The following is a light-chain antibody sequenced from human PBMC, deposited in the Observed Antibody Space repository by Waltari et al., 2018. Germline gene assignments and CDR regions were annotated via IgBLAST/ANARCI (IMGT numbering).Light chain of an antibody. J-gene: IGLJ2*01. V-gene: IGLV1-51*01. CDR2: DNN. CDR3: GTWDSSLSVV. Sequence: QSVLTQPPSVSAAPGQQVTISCSGSSSNIGNNYVSWYQQLPGTAPKLLIYDNNKRPSGIPDRVSGSKSGTSATLGITGLQTGDEADYYCGTWDSSLSVVFGGGTKLTVL. CDR1: SSNIGNNY.